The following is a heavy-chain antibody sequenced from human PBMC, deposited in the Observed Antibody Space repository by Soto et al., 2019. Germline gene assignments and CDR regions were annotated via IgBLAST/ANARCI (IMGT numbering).Heavy chain of an antibody. J-gene: IGHJ4*02. CDR3: ARAGVVGATALDY. D-gene: IGHD1-26*01. Sequence: SETLSLTCAVSGGSISSGGYSWSWIRQPPGKGLEWIGYIYHSGSTYYNPSLESRVTISVDRSKNQFSLKLSSVTAADTAVYYCARAGVVGATALDYWVQGTLVTVSS. V-gene: IGHV4-30-2*01. CDR1: GGSISSGGYS. CDR2: IYHSGST.